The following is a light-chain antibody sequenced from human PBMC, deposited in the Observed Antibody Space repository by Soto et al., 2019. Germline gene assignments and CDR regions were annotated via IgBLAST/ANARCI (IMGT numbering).Light chain of an antibody. CDR1: QSVSSN. Sequence: EIVMTQSPATLSVSPGERATLSCRASQSVSSNLAWYQQKPGQAPRLLIYGASTRATGIPARFSGSGSGTECTLTISSLQFENFAVYYCQQYKNGTRTFGQRTKVYIK. CDR2: GAS. V-gene: IGKV3-15*01. CDR3: QQYKNGTRT. J-gene: IGKJ1*01.